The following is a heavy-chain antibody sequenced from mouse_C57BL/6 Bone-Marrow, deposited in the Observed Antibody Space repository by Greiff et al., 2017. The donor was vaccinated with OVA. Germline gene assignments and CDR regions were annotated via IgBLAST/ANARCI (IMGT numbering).Heavy chain of an antibody. D-gene: IGHD4-1*02. CDR2: IDPSDSYT. CDR1: GYTFTSYW. V-gene: IGHV1-69*01. Sequence: VQLQQPGAELVMPGASVKLSCKASGYTFTSYWMHWVKQRPGQGLEWIGEIDPSDSYTNYNQKFKGKSTLTVDKSSSTAYMQRSSLTSEDAAVYYCASNWDGAWFAYWGQGTLVTVSA. J-gene: IGHJ3*01. CDR3: ASNWDGAWFAY.